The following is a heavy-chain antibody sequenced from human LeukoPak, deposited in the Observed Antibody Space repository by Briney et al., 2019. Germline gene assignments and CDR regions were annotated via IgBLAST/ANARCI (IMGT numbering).Heavy chain of an antibody. J-gene: IGHJ5*02. V-gene: IGHV4-39*01. CDR1: GGSISSSSYY. CDR3: ARVDYGGNSGLYNWFDP. Sequence: PSETPSLTCTVSGGSISSSSYYWGWIRQPPGKGLEWIGSIYYRGSTYYNPSLESRVTISVDTSKNQFSLKLSSVTAADTAVYYCARVDYGGNSGLYNWFDPWGQGTLVTVSS. D-gene: IGHD4-23*01. CDR2: IYYRGST.